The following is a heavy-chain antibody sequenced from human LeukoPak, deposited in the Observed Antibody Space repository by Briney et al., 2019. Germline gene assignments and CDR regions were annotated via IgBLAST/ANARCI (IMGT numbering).Heavy chain of an antibody. J-gene: IGHJ4*02. Sequence: PGRSLRLSCAASGFTFSSYGMHWVRQAPGKGLEWVAVIWYDGSNKYYADSVKGRFTISGDNSKNTLFLQMNSLRSEDTAVYYCAKVPGPCYFDYWGQGTLVTVSS. CDR1: GFTFSSYG. V-gene: IGHV3-33*06. CDR3: AKVPGPCYFDY. CDR2: IWYDGSNK.